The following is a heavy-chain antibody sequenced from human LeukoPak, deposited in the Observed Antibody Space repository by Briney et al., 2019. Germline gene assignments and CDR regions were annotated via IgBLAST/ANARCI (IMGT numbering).Heavy chain of an antibody. Sequence: PSQTLSLTCTVSGGSISSGGYSWSWIRQHPGKGLEWIGYIYYSGSTYYNPSLKSRVTISVDTSKNQFSLKLSSVTAADTAVYYCARESLDYDYVWGSSRPSRRIDYWGQGTLVTVSS. CDR2: IYYSGST. V-gene: IGHV4-31*03. CDR1: GGSISSGGYS. CDR3: ARESLDYDYVWGSSRPSRRIDY. J-gene: IGHJ4*02. D-gene: IGHD3-16*01.